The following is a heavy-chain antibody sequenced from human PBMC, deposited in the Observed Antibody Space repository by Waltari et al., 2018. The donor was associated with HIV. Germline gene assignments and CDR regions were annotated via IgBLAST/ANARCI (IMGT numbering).Heavy chain of an antibody. CDR3: AGQAGVVTFYYYYYGMDV. Sequence: QLQLQESGPGLVKPSETLSLTCTVSGRSISSCRYYWGWIRSPTGQGLEWIGSIYYSGSTYYNPSLKSRVTISVDTSKNQFSLKLSSVTAADTAVYYCAGQAGVVTFYYYYYGMDVWGQGTTVTVSS. V-gene: IGHV4-39*01. CDR1: GRSISSCRYY. J-gene: IGHJ6*02. D-gene: IGHD2-21*02. CDR2: IYYSGST.